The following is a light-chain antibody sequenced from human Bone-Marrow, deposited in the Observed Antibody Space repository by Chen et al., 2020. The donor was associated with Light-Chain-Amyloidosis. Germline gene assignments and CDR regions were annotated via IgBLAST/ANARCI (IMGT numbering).Light chain of an antibody. Sequence: SYVLTQPSSASVAPGQTDTIACGGNNIGSTSVHWYQQTPGQAPLLVVYDDRDRPSGIPGRLSGSNSGNTATLTISRGEAGDEADYYCQVWDRSSDRPVFGGGTKLTVL. J-gene: IGLJ3*02. CDR1: NIGSTS. V-gene: IGLV3-21*02. CDR3: QVWDRSSDRPV. CDR2: DDR.